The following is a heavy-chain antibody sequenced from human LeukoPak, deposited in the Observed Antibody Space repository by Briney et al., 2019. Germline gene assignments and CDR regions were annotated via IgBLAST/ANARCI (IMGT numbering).Heavy chain of an antibody. D-gene: IGHD5-18*01. CDR3: ARASGTAMERAVRDAFDI. CDR2: IIPIFGTA. CDR1: GGTFSSYA. V-gene: IGHV1-69*01. Sequence: GASVKVSCKASGGTFSSYAISWVRQAPGQGLEWMGGIIPIFGTANYAQKFQGRVTITADESTSTAYMELSSLRSEDTAVYYCARASGTAMERAVRDAFDIWGQGTMVTVSS. J-gene: IGHJ3*02.